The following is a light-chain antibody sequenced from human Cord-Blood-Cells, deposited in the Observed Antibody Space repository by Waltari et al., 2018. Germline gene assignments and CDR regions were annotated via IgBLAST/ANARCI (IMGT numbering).Light chain of an antibody. CDR3: SSYTSSSTWV. V-gene: IGLV2-14*03. Sequence: QSALTQPASVSGSPGQSITISCTGTSSDVGGYHYASCHQHHPGKAPKLMLYDLRKRPSGVSNRFSGSKSGNTASLTISGLQAEDEADYYCSSYTSSSTWVFGGGTKLTVL. CDR1: SSDVGGYHY. CDR2: DLR. J-gene: IGLJ3*02.